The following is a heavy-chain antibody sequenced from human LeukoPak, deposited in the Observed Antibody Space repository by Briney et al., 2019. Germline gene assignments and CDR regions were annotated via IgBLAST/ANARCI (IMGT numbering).Heavy chain of an antibody. CDR1: GFTFSTYA. CDR3: AKELKHYFGSGTYYIPYYGMDV. Sequence: GGSLRLSCAASGFTFSTYAMGWVRRAPGKGLEWVSGLSGSGGSTNYADSVKGRFTISRDNSKNTLYLQMLSLRAEDTAVYYCAKELKHYFGSGTYYIPYYGMDVWGQGTTVTVSS. V-gene: IGHV3-23*01. D-gene: IGHD3-10*01. CDR2: LSGSGGST. J-gene: IGHJ6*02.